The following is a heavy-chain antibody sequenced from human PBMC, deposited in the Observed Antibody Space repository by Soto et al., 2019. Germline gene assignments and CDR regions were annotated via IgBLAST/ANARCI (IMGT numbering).Heavy chain of an antibody. J-gene: IGHJ6*03. Sequence: GGSLRLSCAASGVMFSSYVMNWVRQAPGKGLEWVSSITDNGGSTYYADSVKGRFTISRDNSKNTLYLQMNSLRAEDTAVYYCARLQAGGYYPNYYYYMDVWGKGTTVTVSS. D-gene: IGHD3-3*01. CDR1: GVMFSSYV. CDR3: ARLQAGGYYPNYYYYMDV. V-gene: IGHV3-23*01. CDR2: ITDNGGST.